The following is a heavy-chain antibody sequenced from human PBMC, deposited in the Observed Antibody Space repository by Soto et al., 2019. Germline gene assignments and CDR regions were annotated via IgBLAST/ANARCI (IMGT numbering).Heavy chain of an antibody. Sequence: QLQLQESGPGLVKPSETLSLTCTVSGGSISSSSYYWGWIRQPPGKGLEWIGSIYYSGSTYYNPSLKSRVTISVDTSKNQFSLKLSSVTAADTAVYYCARHTVEMATLYYFDYWGQGTLVTVSS. D-gene: IGHD5-12*01. J-gene: IGHJ4*02. CDR2: IYYSGST. CDR3: ARHTVEMATLYYFDY. CDR1: GGSISSSSYY. V-gene: IGHV4-39*01.